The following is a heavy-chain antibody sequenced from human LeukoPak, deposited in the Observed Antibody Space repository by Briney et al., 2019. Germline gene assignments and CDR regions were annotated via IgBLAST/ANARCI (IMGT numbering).Heavy chain of an antibody. J-gene: IGHJ4*02. Sequence: ASVKVSYKASGYTFTDYYILWVRRAAGQRLELMGWLKPNRGRTNSAQKFQGRTTMTEDPSISTADRELSRLRCNDTAVYFWARAVAVVDYWGQGTLVTVSS. CDR3: ARAVAVVDY. D-gene: IGHD6-19*01. CDR2: LKPNRGRT. CDR1: GYTFTDYY. V-gene: IGHV1-2*02.